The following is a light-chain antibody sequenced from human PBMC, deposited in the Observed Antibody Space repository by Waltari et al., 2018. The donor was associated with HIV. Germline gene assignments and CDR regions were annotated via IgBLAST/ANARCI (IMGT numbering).Light chain of an antibody. CDR3: VAWDDGLRGVV. V-gene: IGLV1-47*01. CDR1: SSNIGSND. Sequence: VLTQPPSASGTPGQRVTISCSGGSSNIGSNDVFRYQHLPGTAPKLLIHMNDRRPSGVPDRFSGSTSGNSASLAISGLRSEDEADYYCVAWDDGLRGVVFGGGTRVAVL. J-gene: IGLJ2*01. CDR2: MND.